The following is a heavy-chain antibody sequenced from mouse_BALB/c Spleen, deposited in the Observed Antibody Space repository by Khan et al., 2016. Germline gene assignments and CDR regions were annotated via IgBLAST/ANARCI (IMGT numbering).Heavy chain of an antibody. D-gene: IGHD1-2*01. CDR2: ISYSGST. J-gene: IGHJ1*01. Sequence: EVQLQESGPGLVKPSQSLSLTCTVTGYSITSDYAWNWIRQFPGNKLEWMGYISYSGSTSYNPSLKSRISITRDTSKNQFFLQLNSVTTEDTATYYCAHYYGSGPYLDGWGAGTTVTVSS. CDR1: GYSITSDYA. V-gene: IGHV3-2*02. CDR3: AHYYGSGPYLDG.